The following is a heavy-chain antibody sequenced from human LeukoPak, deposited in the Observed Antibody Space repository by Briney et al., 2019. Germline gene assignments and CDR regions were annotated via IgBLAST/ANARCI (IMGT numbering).Heavy chain of an antibody. J-gene: IGHJ6*03. V-gene: IGHV1-8*01. Sequence: ASVKVSCKACGYTFTSYDINWVRQATGQGLEWMGWMNPNSGNTGYAQKFQGRVTMTRNTSISTAYMELSSLRSEDTAVYYCARGSKTPEYCSGGSCYYYYYYMAVWGKGTTVTVSS. D-gene: IGHD2-15*01. CDR3: ARGSKTPEYCSGGSCYYYYYYMAV. CDR1: GYTFTSYD. CDR2: MNPNSGNT.